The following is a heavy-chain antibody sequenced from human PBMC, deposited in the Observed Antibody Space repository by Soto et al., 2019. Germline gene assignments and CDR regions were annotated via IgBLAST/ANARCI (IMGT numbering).Heavy chain of an antibody. CDR2: ISYDGSNK. CDR1: GFTFSSYA. CDR3: ARDWWLQLWPEGGMDV. V-gene: IGHV3-30-3*01. Sequence: GGSLRLSCAASGFTFSSYAMHWVRQAPGKGLEWVAVISYDGSNKYYADSVKGRFTISRDNSKNTLYLQMNSLRAEDTAVYYCARDWWLQLWPEGGMDVWGQGTTVTVSS. D-gene: IGHD5-18*01. J-gene: IGHJ6*02.